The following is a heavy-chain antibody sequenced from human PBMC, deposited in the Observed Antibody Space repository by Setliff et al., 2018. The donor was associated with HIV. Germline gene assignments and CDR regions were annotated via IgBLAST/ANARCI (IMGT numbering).Heavy chain of an antibody. J-gene: IGHJ4*02. V-gene: IGHV4-30-2*01. CDR1: GGSISSDSYF. CDR3: TRDRGTRYGSGKDFDS. D-gene: IGHD3-10*01. Sequence: NPSETLSLTCNVSGGSISSDSYFWSWIRQPPGKGLEWIGDIYHSGNTYYNPSLKSRVTISIDKSKNHFSLKLNSVTAADTAVYYCTRDRGTRYGSGKDFDSWGQGILVTVSS. CDR2: IYHSGNT.